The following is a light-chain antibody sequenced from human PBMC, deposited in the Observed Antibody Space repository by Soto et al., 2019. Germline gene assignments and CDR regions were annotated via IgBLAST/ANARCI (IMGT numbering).Light chain of an antibody. V-gene: IGLV1-40*01. Sequence: QSVLTQPPSVSGAPGQRVTISCTGSSSNIGAGYDVHWYQQLPGTAPKLLIYGNSNRHSGVPDRFSGSKSGTSSSLAITGLQAEDEADYYCQSSDSSLSGYVFGTGTKLTVL. CDR2: GNS. CDR3: QSSDSSLSGYV. J-gene: IGLJ1*01. CDR1: SSNIGAGYD.